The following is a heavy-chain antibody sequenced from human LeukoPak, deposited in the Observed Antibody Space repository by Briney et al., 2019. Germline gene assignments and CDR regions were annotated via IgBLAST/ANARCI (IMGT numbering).Heavy chain of an antibody. CDR3: ARDLGIAVAGDFDY. CDR1: GFTFDDYG. CDR2: INWNGGST. J-gene: IGHJ4*02. D-gene: IGHD6-19*01. V-gene: IGHV3-20*04. Sequence: SGGSPRLSCAASGFTFDDYGMSWVRQAPGKGLEWVSGINWNGGSTGYADSVKGRFTISRDNAKNSLYLQMNSLRAEDTALYYCARDLGIAVAGDFDYWGQGTLVTVSS.